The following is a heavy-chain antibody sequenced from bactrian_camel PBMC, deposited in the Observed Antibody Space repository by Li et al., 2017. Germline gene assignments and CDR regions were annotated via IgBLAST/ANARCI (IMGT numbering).Heavy chain of an antibody. Sequence: VQLVESGGGLVQPGGPLRLSCAASGFTFSSNAMTWVRQAPGKGLEWVSTINRSGGTYYADSVKGRFTISRDNAKNTLYLQLNSLKTEDTAMYYCTKSDDGVVNWGQGTQVTVS. J-gene: IGHJ4*01. CDR3: TKSDDGVVN. V-gene: IGHV3S31*01. CDR2: INRSGGT. CDR1: GFTFSSNA.